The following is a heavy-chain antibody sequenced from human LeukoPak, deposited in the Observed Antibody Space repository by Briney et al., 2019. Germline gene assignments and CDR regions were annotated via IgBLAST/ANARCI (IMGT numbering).Heavy chain of an antibody. CDR3: VKSPGSGWPV. V-gene: IGHV3-64D*06. J-gene: IGHJ4*02. D-gene: IGHD6-19*01. Sequence: GGSLRLSCAASGFTFSSFAMHWVRQAPGKGLEYLSAIYSDGSRTYYADSVKGRFTIPRDNSKNTLYFEMSSLRVEDTAVYYCVKSPGSGWPVWGQGTLLTVSS. CDR1: GFTFSSFA. CDR2: IYSDGSRT.